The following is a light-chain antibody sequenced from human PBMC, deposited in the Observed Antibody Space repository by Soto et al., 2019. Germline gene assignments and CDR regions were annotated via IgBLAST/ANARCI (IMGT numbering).Light chain of an antibody. CDR3: QQRSNWLT. CDR2: DAS. J-gene: IGKJ4*01. Sequence: EIVLTQSPATLSLSPGERATLSCRASQSVSSYLAWYQQKPGQAPRLLIYDASHRGTGIPARFSGSGSGTDLTLTISSLDAEDFAVYYCQQRSNWLTFGGGTKVEIK. CDR1: QSVSSY. V-gene: IGKV3-11*01.